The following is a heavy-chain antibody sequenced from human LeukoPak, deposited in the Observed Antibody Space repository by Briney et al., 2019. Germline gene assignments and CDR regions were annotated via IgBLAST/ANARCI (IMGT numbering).Heavy chain of an antibody. Sequence: ASVTVSCKASVGTFSIYAISWVRQAPGQGLEWMGRIIPIFGTANYAQKLQGRVTITADKSTSAAYMELSSLRTEDTAVYYCAREGDDSSGYYGLFDYWGQGTLVTVSS. CDR2: IIPIFGTA. CDR1: VGTFSIYA. CDR3: AREGDDSSGYYGLFDY. D-gene: IGHD3-22*01. J-gene: IGHJ4*02. V-gene: IGHV1-69*06.